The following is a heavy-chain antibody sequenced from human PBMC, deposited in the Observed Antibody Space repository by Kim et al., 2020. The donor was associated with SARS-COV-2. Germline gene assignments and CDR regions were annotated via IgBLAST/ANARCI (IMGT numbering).Heavy chain of an antibody. CDR1: GFIFDDYG. Sequence: GGSLRLSCVASGFIFDDYGMSWVRQVPGKALEWVSGINWNGGSTGYGDSVKGRFTIPRDNAKNSLFLQMNSLRADDTALYYCARGGAWGASARYYFYYMDVWGKGTPVTVSS. CDR2: INWNGGST. D-gene: IGHD3-9*01. V-gene: IGHV3-20*04. CDR3: ARGGAWGASARYYFYYMDV. J-gene: IGHJ6*03.